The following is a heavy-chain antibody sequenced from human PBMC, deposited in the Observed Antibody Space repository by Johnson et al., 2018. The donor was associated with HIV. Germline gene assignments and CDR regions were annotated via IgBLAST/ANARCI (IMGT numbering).Heavy chain of an antibody. Sequence: VQLVESGGGLVQPGGSLRLSCAASGFTFSDYAMHWVRQAPGKGLEWVSVIYSGGSTYYADSVKGRFTISRDNSKNTLYLQMNSLRAEDTAVYYCAKDTGVNSGNDAFDIWGQGTLVTVSS. V-gene: IGHV3-66*01. J-gene: IGHJ3*02. CDR2: IYSGGST. CDR3: AKDTGVNSGNDAFDI. D-gene: IGHD2-21*01. CDR1: GFTFSDYA.